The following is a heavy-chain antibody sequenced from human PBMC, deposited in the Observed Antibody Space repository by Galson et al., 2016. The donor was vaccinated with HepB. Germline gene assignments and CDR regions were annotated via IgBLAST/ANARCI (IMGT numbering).Heavy chain of an antibody. CDR2: IWADGYKK. Sequence: SLRLSCAASGFTLSSYGMHWVRPGPGEGLEWVATIWADGYKKFYPDSGRGRFTIYTDSSKNAMSLQMNSLRVEDTALYYRASDPTLDPGNLIGAFDIWGQGAMVSVSS. V-gene: IGHV3-33*01. J-gene: IGHJ3*02. CDR1: GFTLSSYG. CDR3: ASDPTLDPGNLIGAFDI. D-gene: IGHD1-1*01.